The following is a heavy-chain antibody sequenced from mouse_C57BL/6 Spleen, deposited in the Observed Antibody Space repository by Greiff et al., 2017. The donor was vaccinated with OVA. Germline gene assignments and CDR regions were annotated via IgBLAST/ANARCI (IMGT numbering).Heavy chain of an antibody. CDR3: ARDRRDDEPYAMDY. Sequence: EVKLVVSGGGLVKPGGSLKLSCAASGFTFSSYAMSWVRQTPEKRLEWVATISDGGSYTSSPDNVKGRFPISSDNAKHNLFLQKSHVKSEDTGMYYCARDRRDDEPYAMDYWGQGTSVTVSS. V-gene: IGHV5-4*01. CDR2: ISDGGSYT. J-gene: IGHJ4*01. CDR1: GFTFSSYA.